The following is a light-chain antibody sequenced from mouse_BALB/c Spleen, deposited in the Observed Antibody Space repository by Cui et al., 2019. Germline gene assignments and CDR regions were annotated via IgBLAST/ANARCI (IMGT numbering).Light chain of an antibody. J-gene: IGKJ1*01. V-gene: IGKV4-55*01. CDR3: QQWSSYPRT. CDR2: DPS. Sequence: TQSPPIMSASAWEKVTMTCSASSSVSCMDWYRRKPGSSPRLLSYDPSNLASGVPVRFSGSGSGTSYSLTISRMEAEDAATYYCQQWSSYPRTFCGGTKLEI. CDR1: SSVSC.